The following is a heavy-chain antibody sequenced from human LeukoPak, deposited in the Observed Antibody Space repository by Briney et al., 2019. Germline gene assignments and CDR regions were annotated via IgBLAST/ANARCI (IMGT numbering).Heavy chain of an antibody. CDR3: AKAKGIAAISTAFDY. J-gene: IGHJ4*02. CDR2: ISWSSGNI. V-gene: IGHV3-9*01. CDR1: GFTFDDYG. Sequence: PGGSLRLSCAVSGFTFDDYGMHWVRQAPGKGLEWVSSISWSSGNIAYADSVKGRFTISRDDAKNSLYLQMNSLRAEDTALYHCAKAKGIAAISTAFDYWGQGILVTVSS. D-gene: IGHD6-13*01.